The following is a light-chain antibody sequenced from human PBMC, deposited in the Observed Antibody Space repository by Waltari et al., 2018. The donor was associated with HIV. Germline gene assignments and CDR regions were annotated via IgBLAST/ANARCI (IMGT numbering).Light chain of an antibody. Sequence: QSALTQPASVSGSLGQSITISCTGTSTDVGGYNFVSWYQHHPGRAPKLLIFDVSNRPSGVSNRFSGSKSANTASLTVSGLQAEDEADYYCTSYTGRSTVVFGGGTKLTVL. V-gene: IGLV2-14*03. CDR3: TSYTGRSTVV. CDR1: STDVGGYNF. J-gene: IGLJ2*01. CDR2: DVS.